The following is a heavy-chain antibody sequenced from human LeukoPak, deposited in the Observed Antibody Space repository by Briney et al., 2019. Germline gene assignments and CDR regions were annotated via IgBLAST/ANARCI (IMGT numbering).Heavy chain of an antibody. CDR2: FYYSGGT. CDR3: ARDDVALFDY. V-gene: IGHV4-39*07. J-gene: IGHJ4*02. CDR1: GGSLSSNSYY. Sequence: SETLSLTCTVSGGSLSSNSYYWGWIRQSPGKGLEWIGSFYYSGGTYYNPSLKSRVIISGDTSKNQFSLKLSSVTAADTAVYYCARDDVALFDYWGQGTLVTVSS. D-gene: IGHD2-15*01.